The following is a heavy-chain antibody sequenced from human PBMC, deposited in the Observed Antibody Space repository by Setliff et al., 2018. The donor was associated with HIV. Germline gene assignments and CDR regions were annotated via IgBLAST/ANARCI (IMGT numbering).Heavy chain of an antibody. J-gene: IGHJ4*02. CDR2: IHPDSGAT. V-gene: IGHV1-2*02. CDR1: GYTFSNYD. CDR3: ARASNWYAPFDY. Sequence: ASVKVSCKPSGYTFSNYDINWVRQAAGQGLEWMGWIHPDSGATKYAQKFQGRVTMIRDTASSAVDMDLSGLTSDDTAVYFCARASNWYAPFDYWGQGTLVTVPS. D-gene: IGHD6-13*01.